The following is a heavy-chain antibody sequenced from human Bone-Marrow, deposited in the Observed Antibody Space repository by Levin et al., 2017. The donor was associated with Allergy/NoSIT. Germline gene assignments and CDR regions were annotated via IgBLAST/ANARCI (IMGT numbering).Heavy chain of an antibody. J-gene: IGHJ6*02. CDR3: ARDFGKPVEMATHYYGMDV. CDR2: IYYSGST. V-gene: IGHV4-31*03. CDR1: GGSISSGGYY. Sequence: SQTLSLTCTVSGGSISSGGYYWSWIRQHPGKGLEWIGYIYYSGSTYYNPSLKSRVTISVDTSKNQFSLKLSSVTAADTAVYYCARDFGKPVEMATHYYGMDVWGQGTTVTVSS. D-gene: IGHD5-24*01.